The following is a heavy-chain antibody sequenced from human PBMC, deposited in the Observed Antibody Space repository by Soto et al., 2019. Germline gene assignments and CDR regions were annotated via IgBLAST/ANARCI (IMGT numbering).Heavy chain of an antibody. CDR1: GYTFTSYG. Sequence: QVHLVQSGAEVKKPGASVKVSRKASGYTFTSYGITWVRQAPGQGLEWMGWISAHNGNTDYAQKLQGRGIVTRDTSTSTAYMEVRSLRSADTAVYYCARGRYGDYWGQGALVTVSS. D-gene: IGHD1-1*01. V-gene: IGHV1-18*01. CDR3: ARGRYGDY. CDR2: ISAHNGNT. J-gene: IGHJ4*02.